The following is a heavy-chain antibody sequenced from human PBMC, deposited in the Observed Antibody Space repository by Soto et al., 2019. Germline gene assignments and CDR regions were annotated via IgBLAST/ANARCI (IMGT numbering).Heavy chain of an antibody. CDR1: GGTFSSYA. CDR3: AGVGSSGWDGFDY. J-gene: IGHJ4*02. D-gene: IGHD6-19*01. V-gene: IGHV1-69*01. Sequence: QVPLVQSGAEVKKPGSSVKVSCKASGGTFSSYAISWVRQAPGQGLEWMGGIIPIFGTANYAQKFQSRVTITADESTSTAYMELSSLRSEDTAMYYCAGVGSSGWDGFDYWGQGTLVTVSS. CDR2: IIPIFGTA.